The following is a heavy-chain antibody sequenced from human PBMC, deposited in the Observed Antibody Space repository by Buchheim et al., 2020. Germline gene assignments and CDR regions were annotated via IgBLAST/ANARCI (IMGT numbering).Heavy chain of an antibody. CDR3: ASDLTGPFDL. J-gene: IGHJ4*02. Sequence: DVQLVESGGDLVQPGGSLRLSCAASGFRVSDYWMHWVRQVPGEGLVWVALINPETAAARIISYANSVRGRFSISRDYAKNTFNLHMNNLRPEDTAVYYCASDLTGPFDLWGQGTL. CDR1: GFRVSDYW. D-gene: IGHD7-27*01. V-gene: IGHV3-74*01. CDR2: INPETAAARII.